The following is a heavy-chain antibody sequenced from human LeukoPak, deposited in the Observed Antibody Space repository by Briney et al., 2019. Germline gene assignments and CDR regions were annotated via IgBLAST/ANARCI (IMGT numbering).Heavy chain of an antibody. V-gene: IGHV3-21*01. J-gene: IGHJ4*02. CDR1: GFTFSSYS. Sequence: PGGSLRLSCAASGFTFSSYSMSWVRQGPGKGLEWVSSISSSSTYKYYAGSVKGRFTISRDNAKNSLYLQMNSLRAEDTALYYCARGRYSGSYLLDYWGQGTQVTVSS. CDR2: ISSSSTYK. CDR3: ARGRYSGSYLLDY. D-gene: IGHD1-26*01.